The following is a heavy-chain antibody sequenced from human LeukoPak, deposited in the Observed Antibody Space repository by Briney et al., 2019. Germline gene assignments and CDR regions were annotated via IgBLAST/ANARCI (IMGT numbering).Heavy chain of an antibody. CDR1: GYTFTGYY. V-gene: IGHV1-2*02. J-gene: IGHJ5*02. CDR3: ARDREYYYGSGSLRNWFDP. Sequence: GASVKVSCKASGYTFTGYYMHWVRQAPGQGLEWMGWINPNSGGTNYAQKFQGRVTMTRDTSISTAYMGLSRLRSDDTAVYYCARDREYYYGSGSLRNWFDPWGQGTLVTVSS. D-gene: IGHD3-10*01. CDR2: INPNSGGT.